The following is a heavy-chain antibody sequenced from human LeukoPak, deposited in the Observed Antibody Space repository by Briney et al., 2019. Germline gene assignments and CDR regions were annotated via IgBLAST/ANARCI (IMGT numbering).Heavy chain of an antibody. CDR3: ARHIRNSGWYGVRDIYYYYYMDV. D-gene: IGHD6-19*01. Sequence: TSETLSLTCAVYGGSFSGYYWSWIRQPPGKGLEWIGEINHSGSTNYNPYLKSRVTISVDTSKNQFSLKLSSVTAADTPVYYCARHIRNSGWYGVRDIYYYYYMDVWGKGTTVTISS. CDR2: INHSGST. CDR1: GGSFSGYY. J-gene: IGHJ6*03. V-gene: IGHV4-34*01.